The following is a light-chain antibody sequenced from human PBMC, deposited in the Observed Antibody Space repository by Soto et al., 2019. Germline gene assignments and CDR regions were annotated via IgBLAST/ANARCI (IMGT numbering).Light chain of an antibody. J-gene: IGLJ1*01. V-gene: IGLV2-11*01. CDR2: DVS. CDR1: SSDVGGYNY. CDR3: CSYAGNYYV. Sequence: QSALTQPRSVSGSPGQSVTISCTGTSSDVGGYNYVSWYQQHPGQAPKLMISDVSTRPSGVPDRFSGSKSGNTASLTISGLQAEDEADYYCCSYAGNYYVFGTGTKLTVL.